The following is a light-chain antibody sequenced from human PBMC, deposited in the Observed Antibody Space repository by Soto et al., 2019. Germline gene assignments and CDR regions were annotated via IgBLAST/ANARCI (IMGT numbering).Light chain of an antibody. CDR1: QSVGSN. J-gene: IGKJ1*01. CDR2: GAT. CDR3: QQYNNWPRT. V-gene: IGKV3-15*01. Sequence: EIVMTQSPATLSVSPGERATLSCRASQSVGSNLAWYQQKPGQAPRLLIHGATTRATGIPARFSGSGSGTEFTLTISSLQSEDFAVYYCQQYNNWPRTFGQGTKVDI.